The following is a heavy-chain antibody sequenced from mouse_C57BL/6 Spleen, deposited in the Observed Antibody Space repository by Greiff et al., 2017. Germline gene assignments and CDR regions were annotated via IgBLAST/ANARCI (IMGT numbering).Heavy chain of an antibody. J-gene: IGHJ2*01. D-gene: IGHD4-1*01. Sequence: QVQLQQSGAELVMPGASVKLSCKASGYTFTSYWMHWVKQRPGQGLEWIGEIDPTDSYTNYNQKFKGKSTLTVDKSSSTAYMQLSSLTSEDSAVYYCARTELTGDFDYWGQGTTLTVSS. CDR1: GYTFTSYW. CDR3: ARTELTGDFDY. CDR2: IDPTDSYT. V-gene: IGHV1-69*01.